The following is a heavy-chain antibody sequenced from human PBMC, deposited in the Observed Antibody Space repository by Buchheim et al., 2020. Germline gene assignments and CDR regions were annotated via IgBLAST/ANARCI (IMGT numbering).Heavy chain of an antibody. D-gene: IGHD4-23*01. CDR2: IIPILGIA. Sequence: QVQLVQSGAEVKKPGSSVKVSCKASGGTFSSYAISWVRQAPGQGLEWMGRIIPILGIANYAQKFQGRVTITADKSTSPAYLELSSLRSEDTAVYYCARDMDPDYGGNSGFDYWGQGTL. V-gene: IGHV1-69*04. CDR1: GGTFSSYA. CDR3: ARDMDPDYGGNSGFDY. J-gene: IGHJ4*02.